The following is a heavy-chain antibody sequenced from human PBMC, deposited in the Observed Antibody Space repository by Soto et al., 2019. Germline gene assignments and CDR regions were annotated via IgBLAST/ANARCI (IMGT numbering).Heavy chain of an antibody. Sequence: PSETLSLTCTVSGGSISSGDYYWSWIRQPPGKGLEWIGYIYYSGSTYYNPSLKSRVTISVDTSKNQFSLKLSSVTAADTAVYYCARDQDGGNQGDYFDYWGQGTLVTVSS. CDR1: GGSISSGDYY. CDR3: ARDQDGGNQGDYFDY. J-gene: IGHJ4*02. D-gene: IGHD4-17*01. V-gene: IGHV4-30-4*01. CDR2: IYYSGST.